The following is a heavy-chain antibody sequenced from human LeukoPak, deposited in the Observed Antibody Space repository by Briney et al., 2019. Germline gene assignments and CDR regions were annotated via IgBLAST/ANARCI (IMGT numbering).Heavy chain of an antibody. J-gene: IGHJ4*02. CDR3: AREVSGYYSY. CDR1: GFTFSSYL. D-gene: IGHD3-22*01. CDR2: ISYDGSNK. Sequence: GGSLRLSCAASGFTFSSYLMHWVRQAPGKGLDWVAFISYDGSNKYYADSVKGRFTISRDNSKNTLYLQMNSLRAEDTAVYYCAREVSGYYSYWGQGTLVTVSS. V-gene: IGHV3-30-3*01.